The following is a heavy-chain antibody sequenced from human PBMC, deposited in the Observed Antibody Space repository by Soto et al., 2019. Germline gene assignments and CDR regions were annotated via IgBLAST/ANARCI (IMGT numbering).Heavy chain of an antibody. J-gene: IGHJ3*02. V-gene: IGHV4-30-2*01. CDR1: GGYIRCGYYS. Sequence: SETLSLTCSFSGGYIRCGYYSCSWIRQPPGKGLEWIGFIYNSGSTYYNSSLKSRVTISVDRSKNHFFLNLTSVTAADTAVYDCATYRKFFKIWGQGTRVTVSS. CDR2: IYNSGST. CDR3: ATYRKFFKI.